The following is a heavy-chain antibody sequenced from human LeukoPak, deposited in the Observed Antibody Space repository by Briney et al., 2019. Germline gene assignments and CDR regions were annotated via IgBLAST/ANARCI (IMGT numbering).Heavy chain of an antibody. Sequence: TGGSLRLSCAASGFTFSSYAMSWVRQAPGKGLEWVSAISGSGGSTYYADSVKGRFTISRDNSKNTLYLQMNSLRAEDTAVYYCAKSSPYYDILTGLYYFDYWGQGTLVTVSS. D-gene: IGHD3-9*01. CDR1: GFTFSSYA. J-gene: IGHJ4*02. CDR2: ISGSGGST. V-gene: IGHV3-23*01. CDR3: AKSSPYYDILTGLYYFDY.